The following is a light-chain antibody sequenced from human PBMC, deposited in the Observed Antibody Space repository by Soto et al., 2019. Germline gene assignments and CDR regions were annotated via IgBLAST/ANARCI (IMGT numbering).Light chain of an antibody. CDR1: QSISTW. J-gene: IGKJ1*01. CDR2: KAS. V-gene: IGKV1-5*03. Sequence: DIQMTQSPPTLSASVGDRVTITCRASQSISTWLAWYQQKPGKAPKLLIYKASSLESGVPSRFSGSGSGTEFTLTISSRQPDDFSTYYCRHYNSYSETFGQGTKVEIK. CDR3: RHYNSYSET.